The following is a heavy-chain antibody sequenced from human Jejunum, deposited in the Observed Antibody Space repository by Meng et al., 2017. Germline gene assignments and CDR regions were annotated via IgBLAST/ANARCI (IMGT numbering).Heavy chain of an antibody. Sequence: QLQLDKADSDLKRHVTSVKISSKASGYTFSSQPLNWVRQAPGKGLEWIGWINTNTGNANYGPDFTGRFVFSLDTSVSTAYLQISSLSAEDTAVYYCARHTGNLGLDYWGQGTLVTVSS. CDR2: INTNTGNA. CDR1: GYTFSSQP. V-gene: IGHV7-4-1*02. D-gene: IGHD4-23*01. CDR3: ARHTGNLGLDY. J-gene: IGHJ4*02.